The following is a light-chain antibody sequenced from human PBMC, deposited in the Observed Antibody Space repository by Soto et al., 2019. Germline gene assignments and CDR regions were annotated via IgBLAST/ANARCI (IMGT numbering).Light chain of an antibody. CDR3: QQRSSWPLT. CDR1: QSVSSF. V-gene: IGKV3-11*01. CDR2: DAS. Sequence: TLSLSPGERATLSCRASQSVSSFLAWYQQKAGQAPRLLIYDASNRATDIPARFSGSGSGTDFTLTINTLKPEDFAVYYCQQRSSWPLTFGGGTKV. J-gene: IGKJ4*01.